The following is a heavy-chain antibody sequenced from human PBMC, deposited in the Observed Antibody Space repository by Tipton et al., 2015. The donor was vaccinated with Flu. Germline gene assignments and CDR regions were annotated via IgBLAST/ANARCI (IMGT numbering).Heavy chain of an antibody. CDR1: GGSISSYY. J-gene: IGHJ4*02. CDR3: ARQSSPLVYYFDY. D-gene: IGHD6-6*01. CDR2: IYYSGST. Sequence: GLVKPSETLSLTCTVSGGSISSYYWSWIRQPPGKGLEWIGSIYYSGSTYYNPPLKSRVTISVDTPKNQFSLKLSSVTAADTAVYYCARQSSPLVYYFDYWGQGTLVTVSS. V-gene: IGHV4-59*05.